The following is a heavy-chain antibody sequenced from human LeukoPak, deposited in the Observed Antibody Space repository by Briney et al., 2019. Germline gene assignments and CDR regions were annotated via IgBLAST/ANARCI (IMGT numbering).Heavy chain of an antibody. CDR3: AESVTAYYNVGCDY. CDR1: GFTFSSYA. CDR2: ISGSGGST. J-gene: IGHJ4*02. V-gene: IGHV3-23*01. Sequence: GGSLRLSCAASGFTFSSYAMIWVRQAPGKGLEWVSAISGSGGSTYYADSVQGRFTISRDNSKNTLYLQMNSLRAEDTAVYYCAESVTAYYNVGCDYWGQGTLVTVSS. D-gene: IGHD3-9*01.